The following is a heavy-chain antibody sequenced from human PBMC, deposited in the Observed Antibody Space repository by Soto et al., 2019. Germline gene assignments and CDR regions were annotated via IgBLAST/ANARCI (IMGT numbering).Heavy chain of an antibody. J-gene: IGHJ4*02. CDR3: ARDGSGSYYHSGGY. CDR1: GGTFSSYT. Sequence: QVQLVQSGAEVKKPGSSVKVSCKASGGTFSSYTISWVRQAPGQGLEWMGRIIPILGIANYAQKFQGRVTITADKPTSTAYMELSSLRSEDTAVYYCARDGSGSYYHSGGYWGQGTLVTVSS. D-gene: IGHD3-10*01. CDR2: IIPILGIA. V-gene: IGHV1-69*08.